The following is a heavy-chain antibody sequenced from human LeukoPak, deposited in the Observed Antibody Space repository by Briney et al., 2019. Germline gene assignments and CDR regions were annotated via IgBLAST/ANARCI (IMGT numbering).Heavy chain of an antibody. CDR2: ISSSSSYI. Sequence: AGGSLRLSSAASGFTFSDYYMSWIRQAPGKGLEWVSSISSSSSYIYYADSVKGRFTISRDNAKNSLYLQMNSLRAEDTAVYYCARTRGWSGYNYYGMDVWGQGTTVTVSS. V-gene: IGHV3-11*06. CDR1: GFTFSDYY. D-gene: IGHD3-3*01. CDR3: ARTRGWSGYNYYGMDV. J-gene: IGHJ6*02.